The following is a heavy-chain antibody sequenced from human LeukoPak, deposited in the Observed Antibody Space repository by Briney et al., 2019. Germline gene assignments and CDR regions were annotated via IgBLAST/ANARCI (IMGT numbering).Heavy chain of an antibody. V-gene: IGHV3-23*01. Sequence: GGSLRLSCAASGFTFSSYAMSWVRQAPGKGLEWVSAISSSGGSTYYADSVKGRFTISRDDSKNTLYLQMNSLRAEDTAEYYCARDQDYYGSGSHGPDHWGQGILVTVSS. CDR2: ISSSGGST. CDR1: GFTFSSYA. CDR3: ARDQDYYGSGSHGPDH. D-gene: IGHD3-10*01. J-gene: IGHJ5*02.